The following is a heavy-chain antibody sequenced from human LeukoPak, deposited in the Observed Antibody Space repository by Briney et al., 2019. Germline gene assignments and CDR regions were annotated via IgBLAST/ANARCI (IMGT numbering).Heavy chain of an antibody. CDR1: GFTFSIYA. CDR3: ARDHRGVRDYFDY. CDR2: ISGSGGNT. J-gene: IGHJ4*02. Sequence: GGSPRLSCAASGFTFSIYAMSWVRQAPGKGLEWVSAISGSGGNTYYADSVKGRFTISRDNSKNTLYLQMNSLRAEDTAVYYCARDHRGVRDYFDYWGQGTLVTVSS. V-gene: IGHV3-23*01. D-gene: IGHD3-10*01.